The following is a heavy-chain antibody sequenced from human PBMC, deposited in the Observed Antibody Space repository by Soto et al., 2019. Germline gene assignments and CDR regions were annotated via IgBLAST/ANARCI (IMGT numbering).Heavy chain of an antibody. Sequence: QVQLVQSGAEVKKPGASVKVSCKASGYTFTSYGISWVRQAPGQGLEWMGWISAYNGNTNYEQKLQGRVTMTTDTSTSPAYMELRVLGSDDTAVYYCAREGVIVVFQGYYYYGMDVWLQGTTVTVSS. D-gene: IGHD3-22*01. CDR2: ISAYNGNT. CDR3: AREGVIVVFQGYYYYGMDV. CDR1: GYTFTSYG. J-gene: IGHJ6*02. V-gene: IGHV1-18*01.